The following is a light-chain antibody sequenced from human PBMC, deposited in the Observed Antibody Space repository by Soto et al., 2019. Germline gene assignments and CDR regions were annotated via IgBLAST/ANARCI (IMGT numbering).Light chain of an antibody. CDR2: AAS. Sequence: DIQMTQSPSSLSASVGDRVTITCRASQRISNYLAWYQQKPGKVPKLLIYAASTLQSGVPSRFSGSGSGTDFTLTISSLQPADVATYYCQQYNSAPFPFGPGTKVDIK. CDR1: QRISNY. V-gene: IGKV1-27*01. CDR3: QQYNSAPFP. J-gene: IGKJ3*01.